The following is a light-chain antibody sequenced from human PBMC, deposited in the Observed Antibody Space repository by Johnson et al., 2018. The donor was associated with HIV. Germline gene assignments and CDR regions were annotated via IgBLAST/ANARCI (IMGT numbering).Light chain of an antibody. V-gene: IGLV1-51*02. CDR2: ENN. CDR1: SSNIGNNY. J-gene: IGLJ1*01. Sequence: QSVLTQPPSVSAAPGQKVTISCSGSSSNIGNNYVSWYQQFPGTAPKLLIYENNKRPSGIPDRFSGSKSGTSASLATSGLQAEDEADYYCAAWDDSLNGFYVFGTGTKVTVL. CDR3: AAWDDSLNGFYV.